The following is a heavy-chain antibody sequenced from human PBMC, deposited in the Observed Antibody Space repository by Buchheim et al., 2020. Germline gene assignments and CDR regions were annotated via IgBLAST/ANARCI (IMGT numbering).Heavy chain of an antibody. CDR3: ARVSEAYSSNEGMNWFDP. V-gene: IGHV4-39*07. CDR2: IYYSGST. D-gene: IGHD6-13*01. Sequence: QLQLQESGPGLVKPSETLSLTCTVSGGSISSSSYYWGWIRQPPGKGLEWIGSIYYSGSTYYNPSLKSRVTISVDTSKNQFSLKLSSVTAADTAVYYCARVSEAYSSNEGMNWFDPWGQGTL. J-gene: IGHJ5*02. CDR1: GGSISSSSYY.